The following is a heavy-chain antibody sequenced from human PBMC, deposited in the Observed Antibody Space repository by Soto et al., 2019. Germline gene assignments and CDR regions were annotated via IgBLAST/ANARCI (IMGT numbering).Heavy chain of an antibody. J-gene: IGHJ4*02. V-gene: IGHV1-8*01. CDR1: GYTFTSYD. CDR2: MNPNSGNT. Sequence: GPSVKVSCKASGYTFTSYDINWVRQATGQGLEWMGWMNPNSGNTGYAQKFQGRVTVTRDTSASTAYMELSSLRSEDTAVYYCARDLQADYWGQGTLVTVSS. CDR3: ARDLQADY.